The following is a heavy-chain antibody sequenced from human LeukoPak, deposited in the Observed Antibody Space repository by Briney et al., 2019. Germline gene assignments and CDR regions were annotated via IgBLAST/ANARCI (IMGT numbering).Heavy chain of an antibody. D-gene: IGHD4-17*01. CDR1: GFTFSNYW. V-gene: IGHV3-74*01. J-gene: IGHJ4*02. CDR2: IKSDGSST. CDR3: APYYTVTTGY. Sequence: GGSLRLSCAASGFTFSNYWMHWVRQAPGKGLVWVSRIKSDGSSTSYADSVKGRFTISRDNTQNTLYLQMNNLRAEDTAVYYCAPYYTVTTGYWGQGTLVTVSS.